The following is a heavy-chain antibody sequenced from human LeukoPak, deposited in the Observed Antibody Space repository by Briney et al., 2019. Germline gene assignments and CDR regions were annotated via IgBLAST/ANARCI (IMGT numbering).Heavy chain of an antibody. V-gene: IGHV3-53*01. CDR3: ARDNSVRDEAWWFNP. J-gene: IGHJ5*02. CDR1: GFTVSSNS. D-gene: IGHD5-24*01. CDR2: IYSDNT. Sequence: GGSLRLSCTVSGFTVSSNSMSWVRQAPGKGLEWVSFIYSDNTHYSDSVKGRFTISRDNSKNTLYLQMNSLRAEDTAVYYCARDNSVRDEAWWFNPWGQGTLVTVSS.